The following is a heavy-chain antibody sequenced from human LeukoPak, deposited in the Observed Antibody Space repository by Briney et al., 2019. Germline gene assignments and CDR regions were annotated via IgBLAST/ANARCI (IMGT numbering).Heavy chain of an antibody. D-gene: IGHD6-13*01. Sequence: SETLSLTCTVSGGSVSSYYWSWIRQPPGKGLEWIGYIYYSGSTNYNPSLKSRVTISVDTSKNQFSLKLSSVTAADTAVYYCARAPGIAAAAIDYWGQETLVTVSS. J-gene: IGHJ4*02. CDR2: IYYSGST. CDR1: GGSVSSYY. V-gene: IGHV4-59*02. CDR3: ARAPGIAAAAIDY.